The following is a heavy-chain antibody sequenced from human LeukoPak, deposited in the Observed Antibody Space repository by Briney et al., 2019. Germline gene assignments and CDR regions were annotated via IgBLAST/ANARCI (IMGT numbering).Heavy chain of an antibody. V-gene: IGHV4-4*07. CDR2: VSDTGRA. CDR3: ARGTDMTPLTGYYSFVY. J-gene: IGHJ4*02. D-gene: IGHD3-9*01. CDR1: GGSFNGYY. Sequence: SETLSLTCTVSGGSFNGYYWTWIRQTAGKGLEWISRVSDTGRACYTPSLGRRVTMSLDTSNNRFSLKVTSVTAADTAVYYCARGTDMTPLTGYYSFVYWGQGTLVSVSS.